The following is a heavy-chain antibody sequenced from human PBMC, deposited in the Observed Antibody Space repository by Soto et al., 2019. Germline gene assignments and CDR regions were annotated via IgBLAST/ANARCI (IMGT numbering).Heavy chain of an antibody. CDR2: INSDGSHT. J-gene: IGHJ5*01. V-gene: IGHV3-74*01. CDR3: EKGGDYGDYPGETWFDS. D-gene: IGHD4-17*01. CDR1: GFTFFAYW. Sequence: EVQLVESGGGLVQPGGSLRLSCAASGFTFFAYWIHWVRQVPGKGLVWVSRINSDGSHTSYADSVRGRFTISRDNSKNTVYLKMNSLTAEDTAVYYCEKGGDYGDYPGETWFDSGGQGSVVTVSS.